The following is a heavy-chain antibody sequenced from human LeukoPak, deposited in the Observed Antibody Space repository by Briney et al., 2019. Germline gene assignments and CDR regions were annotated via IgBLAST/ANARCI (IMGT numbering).Heavy chain of an antibody. V-gene: IGHV1-2*02. CDR2: IDSNTGDT. CDR1: GYTFTAYY. Sequence: GASVKVSCKASGYTFTAYYLHWVRQAPGQGLEWMGWIDSNTGDTKYTQKFQGRVSMTRDTSFNTAYMELSRLTSDDTAVYYCARDRSITEKYTGRYFHGYWGQGSLVTVSS. D-gene: IGHD1-26*01. J-gene: IGHJ4*02. CDR3: ARDRSITEKYTGRYFHGY.